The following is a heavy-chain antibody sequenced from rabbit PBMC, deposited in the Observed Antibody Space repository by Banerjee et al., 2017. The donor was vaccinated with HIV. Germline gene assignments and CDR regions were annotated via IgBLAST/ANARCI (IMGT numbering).Heavy chain of an antibody. D-gene: IGHD2-1*01. CDR2: IYGGSSGNT. CDR3: ARGWITMTMNL. J-gene: IGHJ4*01. CDR1: GLDFSSSYW. V-gene: IGHV1S45*01. Sequence: KPEGSLTLTCTASGLDFSSSYWICWVRQAPGKGLEWIGCIYGGSSGNTYYANWAKGRFTISKTSSTTVTLQLNSLTAADTATYFCARGWITMTMNLWGPGTLVTVS.